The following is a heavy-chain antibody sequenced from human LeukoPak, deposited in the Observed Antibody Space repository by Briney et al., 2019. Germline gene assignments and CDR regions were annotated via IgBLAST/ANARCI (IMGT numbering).Heavy chain of an antibody. Sequence: SGTLSLTCGVSGGSISNTNWWSWVRQPPGQGLEWIGEISLTGLTHYNPSLESRVTVSLNYTKNQLSLNLTPVTAAVTSVYYCSRENGAFSPFGYWGQGTLVTVLS. V-gene: IGHV4-4*02. J-gene: IGHJ4*02. CDR1: GGSISNTNW. CDR3: SRENGAFSPFGY. CDR2: ISLTGLT. D-gene: IGHD2-8*01.